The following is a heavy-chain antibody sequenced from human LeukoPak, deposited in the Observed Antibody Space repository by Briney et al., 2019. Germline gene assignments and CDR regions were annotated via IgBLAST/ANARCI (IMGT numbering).Heavy chain of an antibody. CDR3: ARVPFLEWLTYFDS. V-gene: IGHV3-23*01. Sequence: GGSLRLSCVASGFTFTRFAMNWVRQAPGKGLEWGSAISGNAARTYFADSVKGRFTISRDNSKNTLYLEMNSLRAEDTAIYYCARVPFLEWLTYFDSWGQGTLVTVSS. J-gene: IGHJ4*02. CDR1: GFTFTRFA. CDR2: ISGNAART. D-gene: IGHD3-3*01.